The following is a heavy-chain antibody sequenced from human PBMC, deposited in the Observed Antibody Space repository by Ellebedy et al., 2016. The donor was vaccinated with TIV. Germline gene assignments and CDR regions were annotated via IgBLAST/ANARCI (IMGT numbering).Heavy chain of an antibody. J-gene: IGHJ4*02. CDR3: ARGLWSSSASPLDY. V-gene: IGHV4-31*03. D-gene: IGHD6-6*01. Sequence: MPSETLSLTCTVSGGSISSGGYYWSWIRQHPGEGLEWIGYIYHSGSTYYNPSLKSRVTISVDTSKNQFSLRLSSVTAADTALYYCARGLWSSSASPLDYWGQGALVTVSS. CDR1: GGSISSGGYY. CDR2: IYHSGST.